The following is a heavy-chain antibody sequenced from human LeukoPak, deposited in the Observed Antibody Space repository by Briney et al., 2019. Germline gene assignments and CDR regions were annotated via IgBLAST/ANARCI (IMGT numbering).Heavy chain of an antibody. CDR2: IYHSGST. Sequence: PSETLSLTCTVSGGSISSYYWSWIRQPPGKGLEWIGSIYHSGSTYYNPSLKSRVTISVDTSKNQFTLKLSSVTAADTAVYYCAREGPRITMIVVVIGWFDPWGQGTLVTVSS. CDR3: AREGPRITMIVVVIGWFDP. J-gene: IGHJ5*02. CDR1: GGSISSYY. D-gene: IGHD3-22*01. V-gene: IGHV4-38-2*02.